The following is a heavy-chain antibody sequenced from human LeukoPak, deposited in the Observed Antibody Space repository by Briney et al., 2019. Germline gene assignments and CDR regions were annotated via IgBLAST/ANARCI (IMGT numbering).Heavy chain of an antibody. J-gene: IGHJ5*02. D-gene: IGHD3-10*01. CDR1: GFTFSTYN. V-gene: IGHV3-48*01. CDR2: ISSSSSTI. CDR3: ARERTGAYYYGSGSYNWFDP. Sequence: PGGSLRLSCEASGFTFSTYNMNWVRQAPGKGLEWVSYISSSSSTIYYADSVKGRFTISRDNAKNSLYLQMNSLRAEDTAVYYCARERTGAYYYGSGSYNWFDPWGQGTLVTVSS.